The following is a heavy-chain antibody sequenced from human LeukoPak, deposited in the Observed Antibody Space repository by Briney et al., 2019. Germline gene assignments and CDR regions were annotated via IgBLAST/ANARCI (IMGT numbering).Heavy chain of an antibody. Sequence: SETLSLTCTVSGGSISSYYWSWIRQPPGKGLEWIGYIYFSGKTNYNPSLNSRVIISVDATKNQFSLKLSSVTAADTAVYYCVRGRDGYNFDYFDYWGQGTLVTVSS. V-gene: IGHV4-59*01. D-gene: IGHD5-24*01. CDR2: IYFSGKT. CDR1: GGSISSYY. CDR3: VRGRDGYNFDYFDY. J-gene: IGHJ4*02.